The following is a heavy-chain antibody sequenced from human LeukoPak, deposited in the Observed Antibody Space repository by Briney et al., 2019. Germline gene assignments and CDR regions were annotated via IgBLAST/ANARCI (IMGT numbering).Heavy chain of an antibody. CDR2: IIPLLDIS. CDR1: GGTFSSYA. CDR3: ARGHYFDNSGYSGHHFDY. D-gene: IGHD3-22*01. J-gene: IGHJ4*02. V-gene: IGHV1-69*04. Sequence: GASVKVSCKPSGGTFSSYAISWVRQAPGQGLEWMGRIIPLLDISNYPQKFQGRVTITADTSTTTVYMELSSLRSEDTAVYYCARGHYFDNSGYSGHHFDYWGQGTLVTVSS.